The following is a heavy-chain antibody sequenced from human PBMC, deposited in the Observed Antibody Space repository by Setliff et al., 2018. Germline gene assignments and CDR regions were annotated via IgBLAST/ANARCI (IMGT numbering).Heavy chain of an antibody. J-gene: IGHJ4*02. V-gene: IGHV3-23*01. CDR2: VXXVXXX. CDR1: GFTFRDYS. D-gene: IGHD1-26*01. Sequence: SLKISCATSGFTFRDYSMVWVRQVPGKGLEXVXGVXXVXXXXXXXXXXXRSTISXDNTKNNFFLQINNLRAADTATYYCAKDRVNDGFWDFDSWGQGIVVTVSS. CDR3: AKDRVNDGFWDFDS.